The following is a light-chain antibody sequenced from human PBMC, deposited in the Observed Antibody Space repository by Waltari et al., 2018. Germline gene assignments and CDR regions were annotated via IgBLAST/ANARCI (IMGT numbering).Light chain of an antibody. CDR3: QQYKDWPLYS. Sequence: EIVMTQSPVTLSVSPGERATLSCRASQSVSSNLAWYQQKLGQAPRLLIYAASTRATDVPARFSGGGSGTEFTLIISSLQSEDSGLYYCQQYKDWPLYSFGPGTKVEIK. J-gene: IGKJ2*01. V-gene: IGKV3-15*01. CDR1: QSVSSN. CDR2: AAS.